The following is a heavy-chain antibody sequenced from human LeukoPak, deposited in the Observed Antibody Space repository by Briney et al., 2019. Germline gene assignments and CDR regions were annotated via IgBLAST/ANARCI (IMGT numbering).Heavy chain of an antibody. CDR2: IHYSGST. V-gene: IGHV4-30-4*08. CDR3: ARESVVPAAFWYFDL. Sequence: PSETLSLTCTVSGGSISSGDYYWSWIRQPPGTGLEWIGYIHYSGSTYYNPSLKSRVTISVDTSKNQFSLKLSSVTAADTAVYYCARESVVPAAFWYFDLWGRGTLVTVSS. J-gene: IGHJ2*01. D-gene: IGHD2-2*01. CDR1: GGSISSGDYY.